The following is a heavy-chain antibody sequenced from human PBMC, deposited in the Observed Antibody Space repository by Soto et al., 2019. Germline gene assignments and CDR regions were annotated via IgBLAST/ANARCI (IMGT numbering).Heavy chain of an antibody. CDR2: IIPILGIA. CDR1: GGTFSSYT. V-gene: IGHV1-69*02. Sequence: QVQLVQSGAEVKKPGSSVKVSCKASGGTFSSYTISWVRQAPGQGLEWMGRIIPILGIANYAQKFQGRVTITADKSTSTAYMELSSLRSEDTAVYYCARATKTSCHFDCWGQGTLVTVSS. D-gene: IGHD2-2*01. CDR3: ARATKTSCHFDC. J-gene: IGHJ4*02.